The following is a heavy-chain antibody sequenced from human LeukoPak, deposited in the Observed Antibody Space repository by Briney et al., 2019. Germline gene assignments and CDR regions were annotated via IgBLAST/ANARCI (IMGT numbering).Heavy chain of an antibody. Sequence: SETLSLTCTVSGGSITSSNYYWGWIRQPPGKGLEWIGTIYYSGSTYYNPSLTSRVTISIDTSKNQFSLKLSSVTAADTAVYYCARDYCFDSWGQGTLVTVSS. CDR2: IYYSGST. V-gene: IGHV4-39*07. CDR3: ARDYCFDS. CDR1: GGSITSSNYY. J-gene: IGHJ4*02.